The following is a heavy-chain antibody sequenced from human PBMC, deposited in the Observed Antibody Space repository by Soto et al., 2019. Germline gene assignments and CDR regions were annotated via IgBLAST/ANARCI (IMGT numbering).Heavy chain of an antibody. CDR3: AKDEAVATRRAYGMDV. Sequence: SVKVSCKASGGIFSSNAISWVRQAPGQGLEWMGGIIPIVGTTKYAQKFQGRVTITADESTSTAYMELSSLRSEDTAVYYCAKDEAVATRRAYGMDVWGQGTTVTVSS. D-gene: IGHD6-19*01. V-gene: IGHV1-69*13. J-gene: IGHJ6*02. CDR2: IIPIVGTT. CDR1: GGIFSSNA.